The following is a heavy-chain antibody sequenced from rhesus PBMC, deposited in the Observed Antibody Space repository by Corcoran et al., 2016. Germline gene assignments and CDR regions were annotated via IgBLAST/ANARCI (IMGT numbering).Heavy chain of an antibody. CDR3: ARPALVYYFDY. CDR1: GGAISSSNW. Sequence: QVQLQESGPAVVKPSETLSLTCAVSGGAISSSNWWSWIRQSPGKGLEWIGGIFGSGGRPEYNPSLKSRVTLSVDTSKSQFSLKRSAVTAADTAVYYCARPALVYYFDYWGQGVLVTVSS. J-gene: IGHJ4*01. D-gene: IGHD2-39*01. CDR2: IFGSGGRP. V-gene: IGHV4-93*02.